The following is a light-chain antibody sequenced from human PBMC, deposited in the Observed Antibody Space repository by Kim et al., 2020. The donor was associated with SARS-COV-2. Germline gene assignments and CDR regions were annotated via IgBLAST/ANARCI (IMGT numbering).Light chain of an antibody. CDR2: KVS. Sequence: ISCRDSQSLVYSDGYPYLNWVHQRTGQSPRRLIYKVSNWDYGVPDRFSGRGSGTEFTLKISRVEAEDVGVYYCMQGTHRPPTFGQGTKVDIK. J-gene: IGKJ1*01. CDR3: MQGTHRPPT. V-gene: IGKV2D-30*01. CDR1: QSLVYSDGYPY.